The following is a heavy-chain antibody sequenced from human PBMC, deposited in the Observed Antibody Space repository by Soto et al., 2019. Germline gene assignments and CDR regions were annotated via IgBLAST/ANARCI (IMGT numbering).Heavy chain of an antibody. CDR3: AREGIAVAGKTGPRLGRYYYYGMDV. V-gene: IGHV4-59*02. D-gene: IGHD6-19*01. Sequence: PSETLSLTCTVSGDSVRNQYWSWIRRPPGRGLEWIGYIYRSGSTKYNPSLKSRLTISVDTSKNQFSLKLSSVTAADTAVYYCAREGIAVAGKTGPRLGRYYYYGMDVWGQGTTVTVS. CDR2: IYRSGST. J-gene: IGHJ6*02. CDR1: GDSVRNQY.